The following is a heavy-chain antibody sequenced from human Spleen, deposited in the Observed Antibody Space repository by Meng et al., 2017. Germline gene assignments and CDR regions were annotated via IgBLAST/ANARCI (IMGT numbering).Heavy chain of an antibody. D-gene: IGHD3-3*01. V-gene: IGHV3-43D*03. Sequence: GESLKISCAASGFTFDDYAMHWVRQAPGKGLEWVSLISWDGGSTYYADSVKGRFTISRDNSKNTLYLQMDSLRAEDTAVYYCAKDPDYDFPDYFDYWGQGTLVTVSS. J-gene: IGHJ4*02. CDR3: AKDPDYDFPDYFDY. CDR1: GFTFDDYA. CDR2: ISWDGGST.